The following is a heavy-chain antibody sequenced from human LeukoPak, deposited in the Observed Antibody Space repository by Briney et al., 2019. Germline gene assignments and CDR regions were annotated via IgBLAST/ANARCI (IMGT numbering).Heavy chain of an antibody. CDR1: GFTFSSYA. CDR2: VSGSGGST. Sequence: GGSLKLPCAASGFTFSSYAMSWVRQAPGKGLEWVSGVSGSGGSTYYADSVKSRFTISRDNSKNTLYLQMNSLRAEDMAVYDCATDLGIVDTIIGNWGQGTMVTVSS. CDR3: ATDLGIVDTIIGN. V-gene: IGHV3-23*01. J-gene: IGHJ3*01. D-gene: IGHD5-12*01.